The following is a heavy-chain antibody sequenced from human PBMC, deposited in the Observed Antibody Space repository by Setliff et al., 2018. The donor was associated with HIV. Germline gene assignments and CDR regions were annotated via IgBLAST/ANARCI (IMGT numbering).Heavy chain of an antibody. CDR1: GVSVSSGGYY. Sequence: SLTCTVSGVSVSSGGYYWSWIRQHPGKGLEWIGYVYYTGTSYFNPSLKSRITISVDTSKNHFSLKLGFVTAADTAVYYCARGESTTWDLAEYFQHWGHGTLVTVS. J-gene: IGHJ1*01. D-gene: IGHD2-2*01. V-gene: IGHV4-31*03. CDR3: ARGESTTWDLAEYFQH. CDR2: VYYTGTS.